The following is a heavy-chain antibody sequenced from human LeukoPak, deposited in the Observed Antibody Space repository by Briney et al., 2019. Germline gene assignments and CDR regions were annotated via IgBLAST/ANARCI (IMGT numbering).Heavy chain of an antibody. CDR2: ISDSDYST. V-gene: IGHV3-23*01. CDR1: GLTFSRYA. J-gene: IGHJ6*03. CDR3: AKTMVRGVIGYYYYYMDV. D-gene: IGHD3-10*01. Sequence: GGSLRLSCVASGLTFSRYAMTWVRQAPGKGLEWVSGISDSDYSTYYADSVQGRFTISRDNSKGTLYLQMNSLRAEDTAVYYCAKTMVRGVIGYYYYYMDVWGQGTLVTVSS.